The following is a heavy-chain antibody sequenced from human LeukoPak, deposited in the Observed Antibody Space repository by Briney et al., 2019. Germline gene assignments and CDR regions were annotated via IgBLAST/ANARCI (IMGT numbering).Heavy chain of an antibody. CDR1: ELTFSNYE. CDR2: ISSSSSTI. J-gene: IGHJ4*02. CDR3: ARGRYDFWSGPRAYYFDY. Sequence: PGGSLRLSCAASELTFSNYEMHWVRQAPGKGLDWVSYISSSSSTIYYADSVKGRFTISRDNAKNSLYLQMNSLRAEDTAIYYCARGRYDFWSGPRAYYFDYWGQGTLVNVSS. V-gene: IGHV3-48*03. D-gene: IGHD3-3*01.